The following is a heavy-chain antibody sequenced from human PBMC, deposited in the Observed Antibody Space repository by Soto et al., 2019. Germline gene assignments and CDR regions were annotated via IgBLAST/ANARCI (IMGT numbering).Heavy chain of an antibody. J-gene: IGHJ4*02. CDR3: ASDLAVAGSVDY. Sequence: SETLSLTCAVYGGSFSGYYWSWIRQPPGKGLEWIGEINHSGSTNYNPSLKSRVTISVDTSKNQFSLKLSSVTAADTAVYYCASDLAVAGSVDYWGQGTLVTVSS. CDR1: GGSFSGYY. D-gene: IGHD6-19*01. V-gene: IGHV4-34*01. CDR2: INHSGST.